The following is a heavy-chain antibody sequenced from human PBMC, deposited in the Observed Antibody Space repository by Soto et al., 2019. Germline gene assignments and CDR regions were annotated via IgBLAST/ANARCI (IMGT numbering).Heavy chain of an antibody. CDR3: VKEHSDSYYYFDY. CDR1: GFTFSFCA. CDR2: LRGSGGDT. V-gene: IGHV3-23*01. J-gene: IGHJ4*02. D-gene: IGHD3-22*01. Sequence: EVQLLESGGGLVQPGGSLRLSCAASGFTFSFCAMSWVRQAPGKGLERVSSLRGSGGDTFFADSVRGRFTIYRDNSKNTLYLQMNRLRVADTAVYYSVKEHSDSYYYFDYWGQGTLVTVSS.